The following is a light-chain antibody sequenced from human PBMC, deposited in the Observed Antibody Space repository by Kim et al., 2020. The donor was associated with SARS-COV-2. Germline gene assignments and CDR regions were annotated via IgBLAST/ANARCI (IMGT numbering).Light chain of an antibody. V-gene: IGLV2-14*03. Sequence: GQPVTISCPGTSGDVCYYNSVSWYQQHTANAPNLIIYDVSERASGVSNRFSGSQSGNTASLTISGLRAEDEGDYYCSSHTTSSTYVFGSGTKVTVL. CDR1: SGDVCYYNS. CDR3: SSHTTSSTYV. J-gene: IGLJ1*01. CDR2: DVS.